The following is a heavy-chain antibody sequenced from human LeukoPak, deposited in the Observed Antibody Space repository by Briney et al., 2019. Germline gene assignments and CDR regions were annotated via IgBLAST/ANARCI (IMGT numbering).Heavy chain of an antibody. CDR2: MNPNSGNT. J-gene: IGHJ4*02. V-gene: IGHV1-8*02. D-gene: IGHD6-19*01. CDR3: ARGLAFYSSGPRSDY. CDR1: GYTFTGYY. Sequence: GASVKVSCKASGYTFTGYYMHWVRQAPGQGLEWMGWMNPNSGNTGYAQKFQGRVTMTRNTSISTAYMELSSLRSEDTAVYYCARGLAFYSSGPRSDYWGQGTLVTVSS.